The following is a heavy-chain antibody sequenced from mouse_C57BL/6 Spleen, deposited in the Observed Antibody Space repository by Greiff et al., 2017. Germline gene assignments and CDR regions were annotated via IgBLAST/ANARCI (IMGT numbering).Heavy chain of an antibody. CDR1: GYSITSGYY. D-gene: IGHD2-14*01. CDR2: ISYDGSN. J-gene: IGHJ4*01. V-gene: IGHV3-6*01. Sequence: VQLQQSGPGLVKPSQSLSLTCSVTGYSITSGYYWNWIRQFPGNKLEWMGYISYDGSNNYNPSLKNRISITRDTSKNQFFLKLNSVTTEDTATYYCAREGYPYAMDYWGQGTSVTVSS. CDR3: AREGYPYAMDY.